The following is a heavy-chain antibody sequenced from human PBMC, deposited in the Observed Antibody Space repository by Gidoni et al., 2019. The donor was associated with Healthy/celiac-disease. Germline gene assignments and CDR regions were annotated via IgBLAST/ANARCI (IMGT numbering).Heavy chain of an antibody. J-gene: IGHJ4*02. Sequence: QVQLVESGGGVVQPGRSLRLSCAASGFTFSSYAMHWVRQAPGKGLEWVAVISYDGSNKYYADSVKGRFTISRDNSKNTLYLQMNSLRAEDTAVYYCARGWYLYDSSGYYLWEYWGQGTLVTVSS. CDR3: ARGWYLYDSSGYYLWEY. D-gene: IGHD3-22*01. CDR1: GFTFSSYA. CDR2: ISYDGSNK. V-gene: IGHV3-30-3*01.